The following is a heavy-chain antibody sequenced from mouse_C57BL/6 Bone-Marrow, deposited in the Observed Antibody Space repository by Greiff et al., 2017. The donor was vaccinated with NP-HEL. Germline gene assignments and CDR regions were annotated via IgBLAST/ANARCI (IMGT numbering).Heavy chain of an antibody. CDR3: ARGSIYYGNYGGFDY. V-gene: IGHV1-52*01. Sequence: QVQLQQSGAELVRPGSSVKLSCKASGYTFTSYWMHWVKQRPIQGLEWIGNIDPSDSETHYNQKFKDKATLTVDKSSSTAYMQLSSLTSEDSAVYYCARGSIYYGNYGGFDYWGQGTTLTVSS. CDR2: IDPSDSET. CDR1: GYTFTSYW. D-gene: IGHD2-1*01. J-gene: IGHJ2*01.